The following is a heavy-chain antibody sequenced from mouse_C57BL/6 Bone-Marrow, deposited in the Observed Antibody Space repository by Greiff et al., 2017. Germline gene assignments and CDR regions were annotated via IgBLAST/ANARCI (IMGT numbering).Heavy chain of an antibody. J-gene: IGHJ3*01. CDR3: ALGSDSAWVAY. Sequence: EVMLVESGGDLVKPGGSLKLSCAASGFTFSSYGMSWVRQTPDNRLEWVATISSGGSYTYYPDRVKGRFTISRDNAKNTLYLQMSRLKSEDTAMDYCALGSDSAWVAYWGQGTLVTVSA. CDR2: ISSGGSYT. D-gene: IGHD1-1*01. V-gene: IGHV5-6*01. CDR1: GFTFSSYG.